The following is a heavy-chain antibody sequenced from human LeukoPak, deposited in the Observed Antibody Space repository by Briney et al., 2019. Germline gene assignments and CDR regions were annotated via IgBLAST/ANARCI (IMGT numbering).Heavy chain of an antibody. CDR3: AKDVGNMITFGGAQS. J-gene: IGHJ5*02. D-gene: IGHD3-16*01. V-gene: IGHV3-23*01. Sequence: GGSLRLSCAASGFTFSSYAMSWVRQAPGKGLEWVSGISGGGTSTYYADSVKGRFTISRDNSKNTLYLQMNSLRAEDTAVYYCAKDVGNMITFGGAQSWGQGTLVTVSS. CDR1: GFTFSSYA. CDR2: ISGGGTST.